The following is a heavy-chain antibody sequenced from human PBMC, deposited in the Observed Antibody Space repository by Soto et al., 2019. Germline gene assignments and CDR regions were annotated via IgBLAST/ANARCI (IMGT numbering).Heavy chain of an antibody. Sequence: WGFMRLSCAASGFTVSSNYMSWVRQAPGKGLEWVSVIYSGGSTYYADSVKGRFTISRDNSKNTLYLQMNSLRAEDTAVYYCARDYSGYDVGYYYYMDVWGKGTTVTVSS. V-gene: IGHV3-66*01. CDR1: GFTVSSNY. CDR2: IYSGGST. J-gene: IGHJ6*03. D-gene: IGHD5-12*01. CDR3: ARDYSGYDVGYYYYMDV.